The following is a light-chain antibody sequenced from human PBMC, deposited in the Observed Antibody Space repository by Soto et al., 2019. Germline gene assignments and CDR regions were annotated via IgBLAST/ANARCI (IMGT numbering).Light chain of an antibody. CDR2: DAS. Sequence: EIVLTQSPATLSLSSGERATLSCRASQSVSSYLAWYQQKPGQAPRLLIYDASNRATGIPARFSGSGSGTDFTLTISSLEPEDFAVYYCQQRSNWRMTFGQGTKVDIK. CDR3: QQRSNWRMT. V-gene: IGKV3-11*01. J-gene: IGKJ1*01. CDR1: QSVSSY.